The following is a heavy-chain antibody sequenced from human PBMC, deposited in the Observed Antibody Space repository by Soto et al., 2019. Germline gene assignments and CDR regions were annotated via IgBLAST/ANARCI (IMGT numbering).Heavy chain of an antibody. CDR1: GFTFSDYY. J-gene: IGHJ4*02. CDR3: ARGEAAAGTGWGLDY. Sequence: QVQLVESGGGLVKPGGSLRLSCAASGFTFSDYYMSWIRQAPGKGLEWVSYISSSSSYTNYADSVKGRFTISRDNAKNLLDLQMNSLRAEDTAVYYCARGEAAAGTGWGLDYWGQGTLVTVSS. D-gene: IGHD6-13*01. CDR2: ISSSSSYT. V-gene: IGHV3-11*05.